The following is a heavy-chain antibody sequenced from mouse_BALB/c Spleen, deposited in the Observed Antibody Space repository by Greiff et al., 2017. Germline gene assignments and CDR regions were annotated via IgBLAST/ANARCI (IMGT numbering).Heavy chain of an antibody. CDR1: GYTFTDYN. CDR3: ARRNLRYYYGSSYFAY. CDR2: INPNNGGT. Sequence: EVQLQQSGPELVKPGASVKIPCKASGYTFTDYNMDWVKQSHGKSLEWIGDINPNNGGTIYNQKFKGKATLTVDKSSSTAYMELRSLTSEDTAVYYCARRNLRYYYGSSYFAYWGQGTLVTVSA. V-gene: IGHV1-18*01. D-gene: IGHD1-1*01. J-gene: IGHJ3*01.